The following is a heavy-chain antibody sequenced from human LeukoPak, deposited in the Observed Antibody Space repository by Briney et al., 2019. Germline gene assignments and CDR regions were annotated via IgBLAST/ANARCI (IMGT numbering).Heavy chain of an antibody. J-gene: IGHJ3*02. Sequence: ASVKVSCKASGGTFSSYAISWERQAPGQGLEWMGGTIPIFGTANYAQKFQGRVTITADESTSTAYMELSSLRSEDTAVYYCARGGPDQFEAFDIWGQGTMVTVSS. V-gene: IGHV1-69*01. CDR2: TIPIFGTA. CDR1: GGTFSSYA. CDR3: ARGGPDQFEAFDI.